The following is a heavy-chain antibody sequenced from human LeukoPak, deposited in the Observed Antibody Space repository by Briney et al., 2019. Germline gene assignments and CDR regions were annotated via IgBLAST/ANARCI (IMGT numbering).Heavy chain of an antibody. CDR2: INYSGST. CDR1: GGSLSSYY. V-gene: IGHV4-59*01. J-gene: IGHJ5*02. CDR3: ARQGTAAAGDIDL. D-gene: IGHD6-13*01. Sequence: SQTLSLTCSVSGGSLSSYYWSWIRQPPGKGLEWIGYINYSGSTNYKPSLRSRVTIAVDTSKDQFSLMLSSVTAADTAVYYCARQGTAAAGDIDLWGQGTLVTVSS.